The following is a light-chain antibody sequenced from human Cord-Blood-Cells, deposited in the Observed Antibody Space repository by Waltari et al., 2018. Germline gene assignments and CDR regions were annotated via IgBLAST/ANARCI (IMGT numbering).Light chain of an antibody. J-gene: IGKJ2*01. Sequence: DIVMTQSQLSLPVTPGEPASISCRSSQSLLHSNGYNYLDWYLQKPGQSPKLLIYLGSNRASGVPDRFSGSGSGTDLTLKISRVEAEDVGVYYCMQALQTPYTFGQGTKLEIK. CDR1: QSLLHSNGYNY. V-gene: IGKV2-28*01. CDR2: LGS. CDR3: MQALQTPYT.